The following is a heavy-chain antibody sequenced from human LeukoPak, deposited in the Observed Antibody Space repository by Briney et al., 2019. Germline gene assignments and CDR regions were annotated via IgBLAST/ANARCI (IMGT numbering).Heavy chain of an antibody. CDR2: ISYDGSNK. CDR3: AKLYSSGWPDGY. J-gene: IGHJ4*02. Sequence: GGSLRLSCAASGFTFSTYSMNWVRQAPGKGLEWVAVISYDGSNKYYADSVKGRFTISRDNSKNTLYLQMNSLRAEDTAVYYCAKLYSSGWPDGYWGQGTLVTVSS. CDR1: GFTFSTYS. V-gene: IGHV3-30*18. D-gene: IGHD6-19*01.